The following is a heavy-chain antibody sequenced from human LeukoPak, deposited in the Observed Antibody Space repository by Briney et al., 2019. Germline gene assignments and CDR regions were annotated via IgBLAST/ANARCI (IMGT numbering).Heavy chain of an antibody. J-gene: IGHJ6*03. CDR3: ARSHSRGFYYMDA. CDR2: IYYSRST. D-gene: IGHD3-22*01. CDR1: RGSISSSNYY. V-gene: IGHV4-39*01. Sequence: SEALPLTCIDSRGSISSSNYYWGWIRQPPGEGLEWIAYIYYSRSTFYNPSLKSRVTISVDTSKNQYSLKQSSVTAADTAVYYCARSHSRGFYYMDASGKGNTGSVSS.